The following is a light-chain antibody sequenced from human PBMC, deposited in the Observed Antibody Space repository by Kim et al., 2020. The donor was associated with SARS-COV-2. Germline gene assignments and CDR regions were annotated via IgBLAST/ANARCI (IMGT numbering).Light chain of an antibody. Sequence: QAGLTQPPSVSKGLRQTATLTCTGNNNNVGNQGAAWLQQHQGHPPKLLSYRINNRPSGISERFSASRSGDTASLTITGLQPEDETDYYCSAWDSSLNAWVFGGGTQLTVL. J-gene: IGLJ3*02. CDR1: NNNVGNQG. CDR2: RIN. CDR3: SAWDSSLNAWV. V-gene: IGLV10-54*04.